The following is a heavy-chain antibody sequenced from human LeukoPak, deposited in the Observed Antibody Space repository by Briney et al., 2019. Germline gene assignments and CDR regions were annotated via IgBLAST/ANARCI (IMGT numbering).Heavy chain of an antibody. V-gene: IGHV3-48*04. J-gene: IGHJ4*02. D-gene: IGHD3-22*01. CDR3: ARDPGYYYDPL. CDR2: ISTSGSTI. Sequence: TGGSLRLSCVASRFTFTTCTMNWVRQAPGKGLEWISYISTSGSTIYYADSVKGRFTISRDNAKNSLYLQMNSLRAEDTAIYYCARDPGYYYDPLWGQGTLVTVSS. CDR1: RFTFTTCT.